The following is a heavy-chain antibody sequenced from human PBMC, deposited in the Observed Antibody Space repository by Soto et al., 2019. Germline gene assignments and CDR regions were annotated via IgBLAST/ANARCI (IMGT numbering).Heavy chain of an antibody. CDR2: INPATGAA. CDR1: GYPVTAYY. J-gene: IGHJ3*02. CDR3: ARGGGVGVAGSAAFDM. Sequence: QLHLVQSGAVVKKPGASVTVSCSASGYPVTAYYMHWVRQAPGRGLEWMGGINPATGAAKYTQTFQGRVPMTRGTSTSTVFMELSGLTSGDTAVFYWARGGGVGVAGSAAFDMWGQGTLVTVSS. V-gene: IGHV1-2*02. D-gene: IGHD3-3*01.